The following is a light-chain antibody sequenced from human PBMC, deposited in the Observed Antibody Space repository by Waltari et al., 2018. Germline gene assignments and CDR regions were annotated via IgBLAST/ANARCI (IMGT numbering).Light chain of an antibody. CDR2: KDS. J-gene: IGLJ3*02. CDR1: VLTKKN. CDR3: YSAADSDPWV. V-gene: IGLV3-27*01. Sequence: SYELTQPSSVSVSPGQTARITCSGDVLTKKNVRWFQQKPGQAPVLLIYKDSERPSVIPERFSGSSSGTTVTLTISGAQVEDEADYYCYSAADSDPWVFGGGTKLTVL.